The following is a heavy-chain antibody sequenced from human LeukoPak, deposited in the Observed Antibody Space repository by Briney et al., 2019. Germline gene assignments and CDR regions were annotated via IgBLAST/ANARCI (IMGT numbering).Heavy chain of an antibody. J-gene: IGHJ4*02. CDR1: GYTFTSYG. CDR2: ISAYNGNT. D-gene: IGHD6-13*01. Sequence: ASVKVSCKASGYTFTSYGISWVRQAPGQGLEWMGWISAYNGNTNYAQKLQGRVTMTTDTSTSTAYMELRSLRSEDTAVYYCAGGGAIAAAGNFFSTDYWGQGTLVTVSS. V-gene: IGHV1-18*01. CDR3: AGGGAIAAAGNFFSTDY.